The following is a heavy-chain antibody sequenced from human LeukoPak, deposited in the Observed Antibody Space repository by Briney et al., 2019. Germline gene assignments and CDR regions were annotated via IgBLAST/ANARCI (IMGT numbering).Heavy chain of an antibody. J-gene: IGHJ6*02. CDR2: IKQDGSEK. V-gene: IGHV3-7*01. D-gene: IGHD3-9*01. CDR3: AREAATYYDILTGYLPSYYYYGMDV. CDR1: GFTFSSYW. Sequence: PGGSLRLSCAASGFTFSSYWMSWVRQAPGKGLEWVANIKQDGSEKYYVDSVKGRFTISRDNAKNSLYLQMNSLRAEDTAVYYCAREAATYYDILTGYLPSYYYYGMDVWGQGTTVTVPS.